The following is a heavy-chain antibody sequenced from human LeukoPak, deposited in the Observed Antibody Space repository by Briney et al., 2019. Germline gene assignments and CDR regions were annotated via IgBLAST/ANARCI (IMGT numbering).Heavy chain of an antibody. J-gene: IGHJ4*02. Sequence: SVKVSCKASGGTFSSYAISWVRQAPGQGLEWMGGIIPIFGTANYAQKFQGRVTITADESTSTAYMELSSLRSEDTAVYYCARDRGLSGYDLDYWGQGTLVTVPS. D-gene: IGHD5-12*01. V-gene: IGHV1-69*13. CDR3: ARDRGLSGYDLDY. CDR2: IIPIFGTA. CDR1: GGTFSSYA.